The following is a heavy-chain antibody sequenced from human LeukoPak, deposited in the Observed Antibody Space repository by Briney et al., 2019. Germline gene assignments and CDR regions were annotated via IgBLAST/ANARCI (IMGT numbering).Heavy chain of an antibody. J-gene: IGHJ4*02. CDR1: GGSISSTNW. Sequence: SGTLSLTCGVSGGSISSTNWWTWVRQPPGEGLEWIGEVHLSGRTNYNPSLESRVTMSVDMSENHISLKLTSVTAADTAVYYCAREGGPYRPLDYSGQGTLVSVAT. V-gene: IGHV4-4*02. CDR3: AREGGPYRPLDY. CDR2: VHLSGRT.